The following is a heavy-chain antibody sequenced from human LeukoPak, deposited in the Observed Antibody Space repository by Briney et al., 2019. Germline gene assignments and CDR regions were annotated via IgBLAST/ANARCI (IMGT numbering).Heavy chain of an antibody. D-gene: IGHD6-13*01. V-gene: IGHV3-21*01. CDR1: GFTFSTYS. Sequence: KAGGPLRLSCAASGFTFSTYSMNWVRQAPGKGLEWASSISRSGRTIYYADSVKGRFTISRDNAKNSLYLHMNSLRAEDTAMYYCARFETIAVATVDYWGQGTLVTVSS. J-gene: IGHJ4*02. CDR2: ISRSGRTI. CDR3: ARFETIAVATVDY.